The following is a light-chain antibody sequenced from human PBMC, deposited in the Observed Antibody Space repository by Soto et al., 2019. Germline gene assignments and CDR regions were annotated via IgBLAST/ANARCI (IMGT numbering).Light chain of an antibody. J-gene: IGLJ1*01. Sequence: QSVLTQPPSVSGAPGQRVTISCTGSSSNIGAGYDVHWYQQLPGTAPKLLIYGNINRPSGVPDRFSGSKSGTSASLAITGLLAEDEADYYCQSYDSSLSGFYVFGTGTKLTVL. V-gene: IGLV1-40*01. CDR2: GNI. CDR3: QSYDSSLSGFYV. CDR1: SSNIGAGYD.